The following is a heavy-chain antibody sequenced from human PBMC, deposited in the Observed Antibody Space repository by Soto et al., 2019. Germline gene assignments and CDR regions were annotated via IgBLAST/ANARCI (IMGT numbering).Heavy chain of an antibody. CDR1: AGSISNFY. CDR2: ISYSGNT. Sequence: QVHLRESGPGLVKPSETLSLSCTVSAGSISNFYWSWIRQPPGKGLEWIGYISYSGNTNYNPSLKSRVSISVNTSKNQFSLKLTSVTAADTGVYYCARAPMVLTRSYFDSWGQGTPVTVSS. J-gene: IGHJ4*02. CDR3: ARAPMVLTRSYFDS. V-gene: IGHV4-59*01. D-gene: IGHD3-22*01.